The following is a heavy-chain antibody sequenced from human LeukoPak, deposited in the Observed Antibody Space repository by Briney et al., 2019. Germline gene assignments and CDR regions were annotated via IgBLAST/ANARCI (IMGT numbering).Heavy chain of an antibody. CDR3: ARVKLYYDILTGYYMDY. CDR1: GFTFSSYS. CDR2: ISSSSSTI. J-gene: IGHJ4*02. V-gene: IGHV3-48*04. Sequence: GGSLRLSCAASGFTFSSYSMNWVRQAPGKGLEWVSYISSSSSTIYYADSVKDRFTISRDNAKNSLYLQMNSLRAEDTAVYYCARVKLYYDILTGYYMDYWGQGTLVTVSS. D-gene: IGHD3-9*01.